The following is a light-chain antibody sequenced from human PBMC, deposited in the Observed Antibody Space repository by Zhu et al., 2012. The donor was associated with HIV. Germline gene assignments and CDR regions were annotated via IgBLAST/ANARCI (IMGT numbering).Light chain of an antibody. CDR2: ATS. CDR3: QQFGSSPWT. V-gene: IGKV3-20*01. J-gene: IGKJ1*01. Sequence: ENVLTQSPGTLSLSPGERATLSCRASQSVSSNYLAWYQHKPGQAPRILIYATSNRATGIPDRFSGSGPGTDFTLTISSLEPEDFAVYYCQQFGSSPWTFGQGTKVEVK. CDR1: QSVSSNY.